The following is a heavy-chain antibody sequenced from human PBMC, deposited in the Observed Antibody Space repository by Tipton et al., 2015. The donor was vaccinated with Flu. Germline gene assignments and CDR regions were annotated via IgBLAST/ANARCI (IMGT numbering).Heavy chain of an antibody. CDR3: ARDLAPYSSGWYVPLAWGFDY. V-gene: IGHV4-38-2*02. D-gene: IGHD6-19*01. CDR1: GYSISSVYY. Sequence: TLSLTCTVSGYSISSVYYWGWIRQPPGKGLEWIGRIYHSGSTYYNPSLKSRVTISVDTSKNQFSLKLSSVTAADTAVYYCARDLAPYSSGWYVPLAWGFDYRRQRPLVTVSS. CDR2: IYHSGST. J-gene: IGHJ4*02.